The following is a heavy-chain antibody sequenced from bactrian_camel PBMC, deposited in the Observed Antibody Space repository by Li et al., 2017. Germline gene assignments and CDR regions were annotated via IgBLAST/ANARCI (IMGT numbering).Heavy chain of an antibody. CDR3: AGDPVRPCYGPARTRPYEH. J-gene: IGHJ4*01. D-gene: IGHD5*01. Sequence: VQLVESGGGSVQAGGSLRLSCTNSGYTYNTWCMGWFRQAPGKEREEVASLYTGGGSIRYADSVKGRFTVSQGNSKNTLYLQMNSLEPVDTAVYYCAGDPVRPCYGPARTRPYEHWGQGTQVTVS. CDR2: LYTGGGSI. V-gene: IGHV3S42*01. CDR1: GYTYNTWC.